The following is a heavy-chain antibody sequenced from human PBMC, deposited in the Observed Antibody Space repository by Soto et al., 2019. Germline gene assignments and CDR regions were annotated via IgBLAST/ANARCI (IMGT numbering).Heavy chain of an antibody. D-gene: IGHD6-13*01. Sequence: QVQLVESGGGLVKPGGSLRLSCAASGFTFSDYYMSWIRQAPGKGLEWVSYISSSSSYTNYADSVKGRFTISRDNAKNSLYLQMNSLRAEDAAVYYCARAYSSSWYVSLLPDYWGQGTLVTVSS. CDR2: ISSSSSYT. J-gene: IGHJ4*02. CDR3: ARAYSSSWYVSLLPDY. V-gene: IGHV3-11*05. CDR1: GFTFSDYY.